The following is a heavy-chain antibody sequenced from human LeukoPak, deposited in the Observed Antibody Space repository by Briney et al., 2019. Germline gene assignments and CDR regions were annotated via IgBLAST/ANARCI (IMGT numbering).Heavy chain of an antibody. D-gene: IGHD4-17*01. V-gene: IGHV1-18*01. CDR2: ISAYNGNT. CDR3: ARVGYGDYVVFDY. CDR1: GYTFTSYG. J-gene: IGHJ4*02. Sequence: ASVKVSCKASGYTFTSYGISWVRHAPGQGLGWMGCISAYNGNTNYAQKLQGRVTMTTDTSTSTAYMEMRSLRSDDTAVYYCARVGYGDYVVFDYGGQGTLVTVSS.